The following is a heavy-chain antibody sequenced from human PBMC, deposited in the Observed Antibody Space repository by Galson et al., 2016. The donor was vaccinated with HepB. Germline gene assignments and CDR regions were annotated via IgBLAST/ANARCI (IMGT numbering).Heavy chain of an antibody. CDR2: VAHEGTVR. Sequence: SLRLPCAASGFIFSNYGMHCVRQSAGKGPEWLAVVAHEGTVRYHRDSVRGRFTTARDNSKNMVYLQMNNLRPEDTATYYCAKEPNQFNSGWYYEHWGRGTLVTVSS. J-gene: IGHJ4*02. CDR3: AKEPNQFNSGWYYEH. D-gene: IGHD6-19*01. CDR1: GFIFSNYG. V-gene: IGHV3-30*18.